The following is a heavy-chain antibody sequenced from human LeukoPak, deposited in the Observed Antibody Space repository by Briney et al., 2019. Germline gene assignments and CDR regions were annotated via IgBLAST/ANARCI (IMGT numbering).Heavy chain of an antibody. V-gene: IGHV4-61*01. CDR2: IYYSGST. J-gene: IGHJ4*02. D-gene: IGHD3-22*01. CDR1: GGSVSSGSYY. Sequence: SETLSLTCSVSGGSVSSGSYYWSWIRQPPGKGLEWIGYIYYSGSTNYNPSLTSRVTISVDTSKNQFSLKLSSVTAADTAVYYCARVSNYYDSSGSPWYFDYWGQGTLVTVSS. CDR3: ARVSNYYDSSGSPWYFDY.